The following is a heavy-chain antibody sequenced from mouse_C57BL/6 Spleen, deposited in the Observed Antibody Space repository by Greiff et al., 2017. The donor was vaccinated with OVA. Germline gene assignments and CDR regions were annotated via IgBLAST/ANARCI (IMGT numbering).Heavy chain of an antibody. CDR2: INPNNGGT. V-gene: IGHV1-22*01. Sequence: EVHLVESGPELVKPGASVKMSCKASGYTFTDYNMHWVKQSHGKSLEWIGYINPNNGGTSYNQKFKGKATLTVNKSSSTAYMELRSLTSEDSAVYYCAREADSNYPAWFAYWGQGTLVTVSA. J-gene: IGHJ3*01. D-gene: IGHD2-5*01. CDR1: GYTFTDYN. CDR3: AREADSNYPAWFAY.